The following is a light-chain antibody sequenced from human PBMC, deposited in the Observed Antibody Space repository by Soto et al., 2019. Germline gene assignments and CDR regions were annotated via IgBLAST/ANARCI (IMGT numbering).Light chain of an antibody. CDR2: GAS. CDR3: QQYNNWPGT. Sequence: EIVMTQSPATLSMSPGERATHSCRASQSVSSNLAWYQQKPGQAPRLLIYGASTRATGIPARFSGSGSGTEFTLTFSSLQSEDFAVYYCQQYNNWPGTFGQGTKVDIK. J-gene: IGKJ1*01. CDR1: QSVSSN. V-gene: IGKV3-15*01.